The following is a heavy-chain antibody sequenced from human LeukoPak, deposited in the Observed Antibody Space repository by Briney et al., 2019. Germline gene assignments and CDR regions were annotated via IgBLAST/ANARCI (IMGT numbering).Heavy chain of an antibody. V-gene: IGHV1-69*04. CDR3: ARAEVVVAATGYFDY. CDR2: IIPILGIA. Sequence: WASVKVSCKASGGTFSSYAISWVRQAPGQGLEWMGRIIPILGIANYAQKFQGRVTITADKSTSTAYMELSSLRSEDTAVYYCARAEVVVAATGYFDYWGQGTLVTVSS. CDR1: GGTFSSYA. D-gene: IGHD2-15*01. J-gene: IGHJ4*02.